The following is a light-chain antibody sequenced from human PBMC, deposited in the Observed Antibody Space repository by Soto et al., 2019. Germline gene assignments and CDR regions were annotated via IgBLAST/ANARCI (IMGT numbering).Light chain of an antibody. V-gene: IGLV2-14*03. CDR2: YVS. Sequence: QYALTQPASLSGSPGQSITISCTGTSSDIGSYNYVSWYQQHPGKAPKLMIFYVSYRPSGISDRFSGSKSGNTASLTISGLQPDDEADYYCSSYGASSTLFGGETKVTFL. J-gene: IGLJ3*02. CDR3: SSYGASSTL. CDR1: SSDIGSYNY.